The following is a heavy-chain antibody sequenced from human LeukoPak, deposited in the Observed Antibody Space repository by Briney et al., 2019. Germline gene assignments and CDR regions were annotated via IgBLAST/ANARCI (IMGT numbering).Heavy chain of an antibody. D-gene: IGHD1-26*01. J-gene: IGHJ4*02. CDR1: GGSFSGYY. Sequence: SETLSLTCAVYGGSFSGYYWSWIRQPPGKGLEWIGEINHSGSTNYNPSLKSRVTISVDTSKNQFSLKLSSVTAADTAVYYCARHGNYFDYWGQGTLVTVSS. CDR2: INHSGST. V-gene: IGHV4-34*01. CDR3: ARHGNYFDY.